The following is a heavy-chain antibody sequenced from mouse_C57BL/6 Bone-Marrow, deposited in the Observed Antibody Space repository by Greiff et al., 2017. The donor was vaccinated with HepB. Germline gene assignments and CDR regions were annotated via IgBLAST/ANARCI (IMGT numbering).Heavy chain of an antibody. CDR2: IWTGGGT. D-gene: IGHD2-5*01. CDR3: ARATYYSNWNYFDY. V-gene: IGHV2-9-1*01. J-gene: IGHJ2*01. CDR1: GFSLTSYA. Sequence: VQLQESGPGLVAPSQSLSITCTVSGFSLTSYAISWVRQPPGKGLEWLGVIWTGGGTNYNSALKSRLSISKDNSKSQVFLKMNSLQTDDTARYYCARATYYSNWNYFDYWGQGTTLTVSS.